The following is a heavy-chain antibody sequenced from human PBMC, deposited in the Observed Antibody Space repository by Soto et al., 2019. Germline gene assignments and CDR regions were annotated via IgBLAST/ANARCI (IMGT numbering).Heavy chain of an antibody. Sequence: QVQLVQSGAEVKKPGSSVKVSCKASGGTFSSYAISWVRQAPGQGLEWMGGVIPIFGTANYAQKFQGRVTXTXDAXRSKDDMELSSLRPEGTAVDYCARRRGGTIWYCDLWGRGTLVTVSS. D-gene: IGHD2-15*01. CDR2: VIPIFGTA. J-gene: IGHJ2*01. CDR1: GGTFSSYA. V-gene: IGHV1-69*05. CDR3: ARRRGGTIWYCDL.